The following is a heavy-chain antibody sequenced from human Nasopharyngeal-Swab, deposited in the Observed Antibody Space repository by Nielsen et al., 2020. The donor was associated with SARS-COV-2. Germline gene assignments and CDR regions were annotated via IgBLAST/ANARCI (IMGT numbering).Heavy chain of an antibody. J-gene: IGHJ6*04. CDR3: ARDLGPYGSGTDV. D-gene: IGHD3-10*01. Sequence: WIRQPPGKGLVWVSRINTDGSSTTYADSVKGRFTISRDNAKNTLCLQMNSLRAEDTAVYHCARDLGPYGSGTDVWGKGTTVTVSS. CDR2: INTDGSST. V-gene: IGHV3-74*01.